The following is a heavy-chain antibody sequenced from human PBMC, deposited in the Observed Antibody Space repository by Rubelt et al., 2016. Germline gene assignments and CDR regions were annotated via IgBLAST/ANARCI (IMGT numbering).Heavy chain of an antibody. D-gene: IGHD3-22*01. J-gene: IGHJ4*02. CDR3: ARGKEGLGVTMMDY. V-gene: IGHV4-34*01. Sequence: QVQLQQWGAGLLKPSETLSLTRAVYGGSFSGYYWSWIRQPPGKGLEWIGEINHSGSTNYNPSLKSRVTISVDTAKNQFALKLSSVTAADTAVYYCARGKEGLGVTMMDYWGQGTLVTVSS. CDR1: GGSFSGYY. CDR2: INHSGST.